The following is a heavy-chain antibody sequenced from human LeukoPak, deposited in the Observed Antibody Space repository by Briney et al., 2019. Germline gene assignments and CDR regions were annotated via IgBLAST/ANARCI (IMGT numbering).Heavy chain of an antibody. CDR3: ARGGNYFDY. CDR1: GFTFTSYT. CDR2: ISSSSINK. J-gene: IGHJ4*01. D-gene: IGHD3-16*01. Sequence: GGSLRLSCAASGFTFTSYTMNWVRQAPGKGLEWVSYISSSSINKYYADSVKGRFTISRDDAKNSLYLQMNSLRAEDTAVYYCARGGNYFDYWGHGTLVTVSS. V-gene: IGHV3-48*01.